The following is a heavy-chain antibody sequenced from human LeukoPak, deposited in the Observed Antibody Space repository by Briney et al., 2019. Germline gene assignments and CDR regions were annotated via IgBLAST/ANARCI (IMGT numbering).Heavy chain of an antibody. D-gene: IGHD1-7*01. V-gene: IGHV4-39*07. J-gene: IGHJ4*02. Sequence: SETLSLTCTVSGGSISSSSYYWGWIRQPPGKGLEWIGSIYYSGSTYYNPSLKSRVTISVDTSKNQFSLKLSSVTAADTAVYYCARVGNYATFDYWGQGTLVTVSS. CDR2: IYYSGST. CDR1: GGSISSSSYY. CDR3: ARVGNYATFDY.